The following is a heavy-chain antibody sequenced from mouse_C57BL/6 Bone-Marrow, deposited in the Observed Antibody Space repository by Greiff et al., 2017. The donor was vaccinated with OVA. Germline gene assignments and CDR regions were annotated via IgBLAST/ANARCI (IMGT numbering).Heavy chain of an antibody. V-gene: IGHV5-9-1*02. CDR2: ISSGGDYI. CDR1: GFTFSSYA. Sequence: EVKVVESGEGLVKPGGSLKLSCAASGFTFSSYAMSWVRQTPEKRLEWVAYISSGGDYIYYADTVKGRFTISRDNARNTLYLQMSSLKSEDTAMYYCTREDSNYFDYWGQGTTLTVSS. CDR3: TREDSNYFDY. D-gene: IGHD2-5*01. J-gene: IGHJ2*01.